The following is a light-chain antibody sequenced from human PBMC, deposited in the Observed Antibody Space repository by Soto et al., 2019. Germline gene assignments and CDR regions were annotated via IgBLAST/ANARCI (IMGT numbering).Light chain of an antibody. Sequence: EVVMTQSPATLSVSPGERATLSCRASQSVSSNLAWYQQKPGQAPRLLIYDASNRATGIPARFSGSGSGTEFTLTISSLQSEDFAVYYCQQYNNWPWTFGQGTKVDI. CDR1: QSVSSN. V-gene: IGKV3-15*01. J-gene: IGKJ1*01. CDR2: DAS. CDR3: QQYNNWPWT.